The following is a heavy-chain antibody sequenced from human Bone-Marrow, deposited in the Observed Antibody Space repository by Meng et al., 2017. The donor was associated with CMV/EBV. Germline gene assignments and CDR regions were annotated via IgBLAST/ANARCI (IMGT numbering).Heavy chain of an antibody. Sequence: GESLKISCAASGFTFSDYYMSWIRQAPGKGLEWVSYISSSGSTIYYADSVKGRFTISRDNSKNTLYLQMNSLRAEDTAVYYCAKACDFWSGYSNYGMDVWGQGTTVTVSS. CDR3: AKACDFWSGYSNYGMDV. J-gene: IGHJ6*02. CDR1: GFTFSDYY. V-gene: IGHV3-11*04. CDR2: ISSSGSTI. D-gene: IGHD3-3*01.